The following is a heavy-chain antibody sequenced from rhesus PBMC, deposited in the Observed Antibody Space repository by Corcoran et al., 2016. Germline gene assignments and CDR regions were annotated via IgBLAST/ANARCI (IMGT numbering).Heavy chain of an antibody. CDR2: IDGNSAST. V-gene: IGHV4-73*01. Sequence: QVKLQQWGEGLVKPSETLSLTCAVYGGSISGYYWSWIRQPPGKGLEWIGNIDGNSASTNNIPSLEKLGTISKGTSRNRFSLKLGSVTAADTAVYYCARGGGYGSSYLVDYWGQGVLVAVSS. CDR1: GGSISGYY. J-gene: IGHJ4*01. CDR3: ARGGGYGSSYLVDY. D-gene: IGHD6-43*01.